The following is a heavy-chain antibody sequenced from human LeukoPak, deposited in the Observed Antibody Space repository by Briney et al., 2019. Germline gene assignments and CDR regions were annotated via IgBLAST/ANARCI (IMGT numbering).Heavy chain of an antibody. Sequence: PSETLSLTCAMSGDSFRGYYWYWVRQPPGKGLEWIGEIDHTGSTNYNPSLKSRITISEDTSKNQVFLKLSSGTAADTAMYFCAYSPRTYCSGNCYSGGLDYWGQGTLVTVSS. CDR2: IDHTGST. CDR3: AYSPRTYCSGNCYSGGLDY. V-gene: IGHV4-34*01. D-gene: IGHD2-21*01. J-gene: IGHJ4*02. CDR1: GDSFRGYY.